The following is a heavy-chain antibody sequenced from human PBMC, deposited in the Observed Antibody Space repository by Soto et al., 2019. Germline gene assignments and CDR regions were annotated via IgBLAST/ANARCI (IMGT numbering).Heavy chain of an antibody. D-gene: IGHD2-2*01. CDR3: ARQEYGPQHGRVDA. Sequence: QVQLQQSGPGLVKPSETLSLTCTVSGGSIINYYCSWFRQSPGKGLEWIGYINHDGYSAYNLSLKRRITISATTWRAQFSLMLNSVTATDTAVYYCARQEYGPQHGRVDAWGQGTTVIVSS. CDR2: INHDGYS. CDR1: GGSIINYY. V-gene: IGHV4-59*08. J-gene: IGHJ6*02.